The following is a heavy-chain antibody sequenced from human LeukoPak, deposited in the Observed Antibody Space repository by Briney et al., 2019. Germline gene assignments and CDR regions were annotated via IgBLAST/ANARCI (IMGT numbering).Heavy chain of an antibody. CDR2: INHSGST. J-gene: IGHJ4*02. V-gene: IGHV4-34*01. CDR3: ARVGAVAGTLAGDY. D-gene: IGHD6-19*01. CDR1: GGSFSGYY. Sequence: PSETLSLTCAVYGGSFSGYYWSWIRQPPGKGLEWIREINHSGSTNYNPSLKSRVTISVDTSKNQFSLKLSSVTAADTAVYYCARVGAVAGTLAGDYWGQGTLVTVSS.